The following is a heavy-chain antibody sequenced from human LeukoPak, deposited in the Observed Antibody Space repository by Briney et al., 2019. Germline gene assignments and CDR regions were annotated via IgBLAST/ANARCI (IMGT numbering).Heavy chain of an antibody. V-gene: IGHV3-21*01. D-gene: IGHD6-19*01. CDR3: ARAPTFSGWFDY. Sequence: GGSLRLSCAASGLTFSRYWMHWVRQAPGKGLEWVSSISSSSSYIYYADSVKGRFTISRDNAKNSLYLQMNSLRVEDTAVYYCARAPTFSGWFDYWGQGTLVTVSS. J-gene: IGHJ4*02. CDR1: GLTFSRYW. CDR2: ISSSSSYI.